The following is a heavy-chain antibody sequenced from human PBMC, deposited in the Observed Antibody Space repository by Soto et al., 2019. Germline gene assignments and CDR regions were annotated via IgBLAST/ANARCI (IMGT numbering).Heavy chain of an antibody. Sequence: GESLKISCKGSGYSFTSYWIGWVRQMPGKGLEWMGIIYPGDSDTRYSPSFQGQVTISADKSISTAYLQWSSLKASDTAMYYCARKSPSDTSGNRYYFDYWGQGTLVTVSS. CDR1: GYSFTSYW. D-gene: IGHD3-22*01. V-gene: IGHV5-51*01. CDR2: IYPGDSDT. J-gene: IGHJ4*02. CDR3: ARKSPSDTSGNRYYFDY.